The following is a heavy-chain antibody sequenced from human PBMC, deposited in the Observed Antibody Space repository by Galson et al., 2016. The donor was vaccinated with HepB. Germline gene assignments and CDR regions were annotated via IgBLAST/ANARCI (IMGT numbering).Heavy chain of an antibody. J-gene: IGHJ4*02. Sequence: SLRLSCAASGFTFSNYSLNWVRQAPGKGLEWVSHISGGGSIIYYTDSVKGRFTISRDDAKNSLYLQMNSLRAEDTAVYYCARYIGRAAGTPVLSNWGQGTLVTVSS. D-gene: IGHD6-13*01. CDR3: ARYIGRAAGTPVLSN. CDR1: GFTFSNYS. CDR2: ISGGGSII. V-gene: IGHV3-48*04.